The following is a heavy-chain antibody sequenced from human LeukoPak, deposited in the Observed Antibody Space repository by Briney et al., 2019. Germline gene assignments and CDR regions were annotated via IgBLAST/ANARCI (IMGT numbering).Heavy chain of an antibody. Sequence: GVSLRLSCAASGFTFSSYGMHWVRQAPGKGLEWVAVISYDGSNKYYEDTVTGRFTISRDNSKNTLYLQMNSLRAEDTAVYYCAKDLGYCSSTSCYKGAGYYYYYGMDVWGQGTTVTVSS. J-gene: IGHJ6*02. D-gene: IGHD2-2*02. CDR2: ISYDGSNK. CDR3: AKDLGYCSSTSCYKGAGYYYYYGMDV. CDR1: GFTFSSYG. V-gene: IGHV3-30*18.